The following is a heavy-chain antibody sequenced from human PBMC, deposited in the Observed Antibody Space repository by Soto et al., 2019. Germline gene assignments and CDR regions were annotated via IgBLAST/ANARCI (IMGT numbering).Heavy chain of an antibody. CDR1: GYTFTSYA. Sequence: ASVKVSCKASGYTFTSYAIHWVRQAPGQGLEWMGWISAYNGNTNYAQKLQGRVTMTTDTSTSTAYMELRSLRSDDTAVYYCAREASSSSWVGPLDYWGQGTLVTVSS. CDR2: ISAYNGNT. V-gene: IGHV1-18*01. J-gene: IGHJ4*02. D-gene: IGHD6-13*01. CDR3: AREASSSSWVGPLDY.